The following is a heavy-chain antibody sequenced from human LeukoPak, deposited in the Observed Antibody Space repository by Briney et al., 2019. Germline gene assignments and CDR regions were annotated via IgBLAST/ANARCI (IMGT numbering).Heavy chain of an antibody. D-gene: IGHD4-11*01. V-gene: IGHV4-59*11. J-gene: IGHJ4*02. CDR2: IYYSGST. Sequence: SETLSLTRTVSGGSISSHYWSWIRQPPGKGLEWIGYIYYSGSTNYNPSLKSRVTISVDTSKNQFSLKLSSVTAADTAVYYCARVDSTVTTFDYWGQGTLVTVSS. CDR1: GGSISSHY. CDR3: ARVDSTVTTFDY.